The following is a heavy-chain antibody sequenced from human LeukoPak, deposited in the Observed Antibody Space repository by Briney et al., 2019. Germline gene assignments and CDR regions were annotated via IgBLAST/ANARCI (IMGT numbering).Heavy chain of an antibody. CDR3: ARVSNDMISGIYYFDY. J-gene: IGHJ4*02. V-gene: IGHV3-11*06. CDR1: GFTFSDYY. Sequence: GGSLRLSCAASGFTFSDYYMSWIRQAPGKGLEWVSYISSSSSYTNYADSVKGRFTISRDNAKNSLYLQMNSLRAEDTAVYYCARVSNDMISGIYYFDYWGQGTLVTVSS. D-gene: IGHD3-22*01. CDR2: ISSSSSYT.